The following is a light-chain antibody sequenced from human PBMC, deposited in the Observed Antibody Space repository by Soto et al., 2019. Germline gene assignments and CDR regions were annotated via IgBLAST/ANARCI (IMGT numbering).Light chain of an antibody. V-gene: IGKV3D-15*01. J-gene: IGKJ4*01. CDR3: QQYNSWHLN. CDR1: QSVSSY. Sequence: PGERATLSCRASQSVSSYLAWYQQKPGQAPRLLIYDASNRATGIPARFSGSGSGTEFTLTISSLQSEDFAVYYCQQYNSWHLNLGGGTKV. CDR2: DAS.